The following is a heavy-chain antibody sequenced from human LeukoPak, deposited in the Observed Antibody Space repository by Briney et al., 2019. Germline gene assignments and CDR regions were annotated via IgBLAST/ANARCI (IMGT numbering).Heavy chain of an antibody. V-gene: IGHV3-74*01. CDR1: GFTFSSYW. CDR2: INGDGSST. CDR3: AGGSGPIVVVPAANDY. J-gene: IGHJ4*02. Sequence: SGGSLRLSCAASGFTFSSYWMHWVRQAPGKGLVWVSRINGDGSSTSYADSVKGRFTISRDNAKNTLYLQMNSLRAEDTAVYYCAGGSGPIVVVPAANDYWGQGTLVTVSS. D-gene: IGHD2-2*01.